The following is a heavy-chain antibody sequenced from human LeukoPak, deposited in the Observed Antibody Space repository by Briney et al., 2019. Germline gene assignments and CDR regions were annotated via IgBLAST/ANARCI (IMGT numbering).Heavy chain of an antibody. CDR1: GFTFNSYW. J-gene: IGHJ3*02. CDR3: ARGGYHHGFDI. D-gene: IGHD2-15*01. CDR2: INSDGSDT. Sequence: GGSLRLSCAASGFTFNSYWFHWVRQAPGKGLVWVSRINSDGSDTIYADSVKGRFTISRDNSKSTVYLQMNSLKAEDTAVYYCARGGYHHGFDIWGQGTMVTVPS. V-gene: IGHV3-74*01.